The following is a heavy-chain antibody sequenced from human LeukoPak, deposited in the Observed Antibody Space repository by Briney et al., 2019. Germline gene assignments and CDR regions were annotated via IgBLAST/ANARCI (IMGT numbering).Heavy chain of an antibody. CDR3: AKDWGGREWELYYFDY. Sequence: GGSLRLSCAASGFTFSSYAMSWVRQAPGEGLEWVSAISGSGGSTYYADSVKGRFTISRDNSKNTLYLQMNSLRAEDTAVYYCAKDWGGREWELYYFDYWGQGTLVTVSS. V-gene: IGHV3-23*01. J-gene: IGHJ4*02. CDR2: ISGSGGST. CDR1: GFTFSSYA. D-gene: IGHD1-26*01.